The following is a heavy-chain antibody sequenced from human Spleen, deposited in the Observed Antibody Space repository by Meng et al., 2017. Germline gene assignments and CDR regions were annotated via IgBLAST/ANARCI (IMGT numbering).Heavy chain of an antibody. V-gene: IGHV3-21*01. CDR1: GFTFSSYS. CDR2: ISSSSSYI. CDR3: ARERPLYCTNGVCHPRDAFDI. J-gene: IGHJ3*02. D-gene: IGHD2-8*01. Sequence: GESLKISCAASGFTFSSYSMNWVRQAPGKGLEWVSSISSSSSYIYYADSVKGRFTISRDNAKNSLYLQMNSLRAEDTAVYYCARERPLYCTNGVCHPRDAFDIWGQGTMVTVSS.